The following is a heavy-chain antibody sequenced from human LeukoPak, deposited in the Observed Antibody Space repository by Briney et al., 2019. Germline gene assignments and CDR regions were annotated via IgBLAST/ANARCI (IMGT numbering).Heavy chain of an antibody. D-gene: IGHD7-27*01. Sequence: SQTLSLTCTVSGGSISSGGYYWSWIRQHPGKGLEWIGYIYYSGSTYYNPSLKSRVTISVDTSKNQFSLKLSSVPAADTAVYYCARGANWGSGYYFDYWGQATLVTVSP. V-gene: IGHV4-31*03. CDR3: ARGANWGSGYYFDY. CDR2: IYYSGST. J-gene: IGHJ4*02. CDR1: GGSISSGGYY.